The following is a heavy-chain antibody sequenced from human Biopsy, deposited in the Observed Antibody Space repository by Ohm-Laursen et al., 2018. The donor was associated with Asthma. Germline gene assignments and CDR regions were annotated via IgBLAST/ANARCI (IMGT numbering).Heavy chain of an antibody. CDR3: ARIPRRSGSYFVDY. V-gene: IGHV4-31*02. D-gene: IGHD3-22*01. Sequence: PSDTLSLTWTVSGDSITSGGCCWNWIRQHPGKGLEWIGYIHHIGTSYFNPSLKSRVSFSRDTSKNQFSLRLSSVTAADTAMYYCARIPRRSGSYFVDYWGQGTLVTVSS. CDR2: IHHIGTS. CDR1: GDSITSGGCC. J-gene: IGHJ4*02.